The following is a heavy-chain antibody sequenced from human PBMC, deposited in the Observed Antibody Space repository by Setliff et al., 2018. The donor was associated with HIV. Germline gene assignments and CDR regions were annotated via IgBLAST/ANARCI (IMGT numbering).Heavy chain of an antibody. Sequence: SVKVSCKASGGTFKNLAISWVRQAPGQGLEWMGGVIPSFATANYAQKFLGRITITADELTSTVYMDLNSLKSEDSAVYYCANPHDGGAFDVWGQGTAVTVSS. D-gene: IGHD1-1*01. CDR1: GGTFKNLA. CDR2: VIPSFATA. CDR3: ANPHDGGAFDV. V-gene: IGHV1-69*13. J-gene: IGHJ3*01.